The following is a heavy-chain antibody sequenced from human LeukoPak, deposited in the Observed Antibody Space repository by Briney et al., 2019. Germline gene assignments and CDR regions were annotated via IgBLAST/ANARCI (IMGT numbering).Heavy chain of an antibody. V-gene: IGHV4-59*08. CDR2: IYYSGST. D-gene: IGHD5-24*01. Sequence: PSEALSLTCTVSGGSISSYYWGWIRQPPGKGLEWIGYIYYSGSTNYNPSLKSRVTISVDTSKNQFSLKLSSVTAADTAVYYCARHAQEIYMDVWGKGTTVTVSS. CDR1: GGSISSYY. J-gene: IGHJ6*03. CDR3: ARHAQEIYMDV.